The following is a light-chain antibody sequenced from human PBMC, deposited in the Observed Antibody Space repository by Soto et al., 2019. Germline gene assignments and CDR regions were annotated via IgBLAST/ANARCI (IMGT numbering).Light chain of an antibody. CDR3: GTWDSSLSVDEVV. J-gene: IGLJ2*01. V-gene: IGLV1-51*01. CDR1: SSNIGNND. CDR2: DNN. Sequence: QSVLTQPPSVSAAPGQKVTIPCSGSSSNIGNNDVSWYQQLPGTAPKLLIYDNNKRPSGIPDRFFGSKSGTSATLGITGLQTGDEADYYCGTWDSSLSVDEVVFGGGTKLTVL.